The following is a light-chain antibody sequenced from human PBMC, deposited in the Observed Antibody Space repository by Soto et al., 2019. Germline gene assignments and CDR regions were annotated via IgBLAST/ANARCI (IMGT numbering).Light chain of an antibody. Sequence: QSVLTQPASVSGSPGQSITISCTGTSRDVGGYNYVSWHQQHPGKAPKVIITEVSNRPSGVSNRFSGSKSGNTASLTISGLQAEDEADYYCSSYRSSIIPVVFGGGTKLTVL. J-gene: IGLJ2*01. CDR2: EVS. CDR1: SRDVGGYNY. V-gene: IGLV2-14*01. CDR3: SSYRSSIIPVV.